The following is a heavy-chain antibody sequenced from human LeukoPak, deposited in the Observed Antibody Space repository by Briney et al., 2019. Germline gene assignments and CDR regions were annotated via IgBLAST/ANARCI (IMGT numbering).Heavy chain of an antibody. CDR2: ISYDGSNK. D-gene: IGHD6-13*01. CDR3: AKDRVFGSSSPNWFDP. J-gene: IGHJ5*02. Sequence: PGRSLRLSCTASGFTFSTYAIHWVRQAPGKGLEWVAVISYDGSNKYYADSVKGRFTISRDNSKNTLYLQMNSLRAEDTAVYYCAKDRVFGSSSPNWFDPWGQGTLVTVSS. V-gene: IGHV3-30*04. CDR1: GFTFSTYA.